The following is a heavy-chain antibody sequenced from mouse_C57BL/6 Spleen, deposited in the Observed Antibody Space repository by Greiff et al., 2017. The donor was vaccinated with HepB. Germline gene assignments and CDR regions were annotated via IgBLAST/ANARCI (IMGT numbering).Heavy chain of an antibody. CDR1: GYTFTSYW. CDR2: IHPHSGST. V-gene: IGHV1-64*01. CDR3: ARGDYYGSPLAY. D-gene: IGHD1-1*01. J-gene: IGHJ3*01. Sequence: QVQLQQPGAELVKPGASVKLSCKASGYTFTSYWMHWVKQRPGQGLEWIGMIHPHSGSTNYNEKFKSKATLTVDKSSSTAYMQLSSLTSEDSAVYYCARGDYYGSPLAYWGQGTLVTVSA.